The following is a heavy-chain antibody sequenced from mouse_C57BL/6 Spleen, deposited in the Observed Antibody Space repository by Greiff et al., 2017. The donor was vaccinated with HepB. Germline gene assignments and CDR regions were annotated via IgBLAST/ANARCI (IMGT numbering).Heavy chain of an antibody. D-gene: IGHD2-4*01. CDR1: GFTFSDYY. CDR3: ARDRRDYDGAMDY. V-gene: IGHV5-16*01. Sequence: EVMLVESEGGLVQPGSSMKLSCTASGFTFSDYYMAWVRQVPEKGLEWVANINYDGSSTYYLDSLKSRFIISRDNAKNILYLQMSSLKSEDTATYYCARDRRDYDGAMDYWGQGTSVTVSS. J-gene: IGHJ4*01. CDR2: INYDGSST.